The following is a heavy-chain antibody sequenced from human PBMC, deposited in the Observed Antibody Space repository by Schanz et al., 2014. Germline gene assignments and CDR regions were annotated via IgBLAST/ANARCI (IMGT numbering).Heavy chain of an antibody. J-gene: IGHJ4*02. CDR2: IKHDGSVK. CDR1: GFTFSSYD. Sequence: VQLVESGGGVVQPGRSLRLSCVASGFTFSSYDVFWVRQAPGKGLEWVANIKHDGSVKDYVDSVEGRFTISRDNAKRSLFLQMNSLRVEDTAVYYCARSRSGFYFDYWGQGTLVTVSS. D-gene: IGHD1-26*01. CDR3: ARSRSGFYFDY. V-gene: IGHV3-7*01.